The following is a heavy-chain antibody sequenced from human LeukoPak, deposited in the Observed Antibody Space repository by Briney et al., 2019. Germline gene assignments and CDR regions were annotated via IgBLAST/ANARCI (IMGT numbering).Heavy chain of an antibody. V-gene: IGHV3-30*18. CDR1: GFTFSSYG. Sequence: GGSLRLSCAASGFTFSSYGMHWVRQAPGKGLEWVAVISYDGSNKYYADSVKGRFTISRDNSKNTLYLQMNSLRAEDTAVYYCAKDLWIAVAGTCIDYWGQGTLVTVSS. D-gene: IGHD6-19*01. CDR3: AKDLWIAVAGTCIDY. J-gene: IGHJ4*02. CDR2: ISYDGSNK.